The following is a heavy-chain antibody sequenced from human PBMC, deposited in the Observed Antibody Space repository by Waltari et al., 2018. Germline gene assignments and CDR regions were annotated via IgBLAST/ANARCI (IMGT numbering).Heavy chain of an antibody. CDR1: GFTVSSNN. Sequence: EVQLVESGGGLIQPGGSLRLSCAASGFTVSSNNMGWVRQAPGKGLEWVSFLYSGGSTYYPDSVKGRFTISRDNSENTLYLQMNSLRAEDTAVYYCARVTSFYVGYWGQGTLVTVSS. CDR2: LYSGGST. J-gene: IGHJ4*02. D-gene: IGHD2-2*01. CDR3: ARVTSFYVGY. V-gene: IGHV3-53*01.